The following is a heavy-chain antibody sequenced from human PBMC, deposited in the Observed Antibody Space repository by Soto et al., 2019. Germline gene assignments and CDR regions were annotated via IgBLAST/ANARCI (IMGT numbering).Heavy chain of an antibody. CDR2: IYPGDSDT. D-gene: IGHD2-8*01. Sequence: GESLKISCKGSGYSFTSYWIAWVRQMPGKGLEWMGLIYPGDSDTIYSPSFQGQVTFSADKSTSTAYLQWSSLKASDTAMYYCARQGSNGAYYYYGMDVGGQGTTVTVSS. J-gene: IGHJ6*02. V-gene: IGHV5-51*01. CDR3: ARQGSNGAYYYYGMDV. CDR1: GYSFTSYW.